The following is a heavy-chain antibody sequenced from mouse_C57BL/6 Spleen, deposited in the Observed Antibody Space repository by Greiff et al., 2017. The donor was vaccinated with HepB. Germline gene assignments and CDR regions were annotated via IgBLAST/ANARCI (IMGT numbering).Heavy chain of an antibody. CDR1: GFTLSSYT. Sequence: EVKLVESGGGLVKPGGSLKLSCAASGFTLSSYTMSWVRQTPEKRLEWVATISGGGGNTYYPDSVKGRFTISRDNAKNTLYLQMSSLRSEDTALYYCARQVLYYYGSSFYLDYWGQGTTLTVSS. CDR3: ARQVLYYYGSSFYLDY. J-gene: IGHJ2*01. V-gene: IGHV5-9*01. D-gene: IGHD1-1*01. CDR2: ISGGGGNT.